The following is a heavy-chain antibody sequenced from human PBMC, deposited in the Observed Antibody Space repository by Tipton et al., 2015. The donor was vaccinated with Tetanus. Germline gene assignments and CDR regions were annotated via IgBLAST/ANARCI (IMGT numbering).Heavy chain of an antibody. J-gene: IGHJ4*02. CDR2: INYSGST. CDR1: GGFSSGDYY. CDR3: VRGRGLGAYSFGFEY. Sequence: TLSLTCTVSGGFSSGDYYWSWIRQHPGKGLEWIAYINYSGSTYYNPSLRSRLTISISRSKNQFSLKLTSVTAADTAVYYCVRGRGLGAYSFGFEYWGQGAQVIVSS. V-gene: IGHV4-30-4*08. D-gene: IGHD5-18*01.